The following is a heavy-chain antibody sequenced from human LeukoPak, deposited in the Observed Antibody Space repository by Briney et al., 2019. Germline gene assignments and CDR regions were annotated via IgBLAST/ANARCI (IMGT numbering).Heavy chain of an antibody. D-gene: IGHD6-6*01. J-gene: IGHJ3*01. CDR2: ISYDGSNK. CDR3: ARSSYSSSSSV. Sequence: GRSLRLSCAASGFIFSSYAMHWVRQAPGKGLEWVAVISYDGSNKYYADSVKGRFTISRDNAKNSLYLQINSLRAEDTAVYYCARSSYSSSSSVWGQGTMVTVSS. CDR1: GFIFSSYA. V-gene: IGHV3-30-3*01.